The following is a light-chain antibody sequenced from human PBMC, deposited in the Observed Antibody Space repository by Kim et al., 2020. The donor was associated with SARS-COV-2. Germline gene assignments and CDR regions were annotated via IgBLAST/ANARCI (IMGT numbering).Light chain of an antibody. CDR2: GAS. CDR3: QQYKNWPPRSS. CDR1: QSVDTN. J-gene: IGKJ2*01. Sequence: ETVLTQFPATLSVFPGERATLSCRTSQSVDTNLAWYQQKFGQAPRLLIYGASTSATGIPARFSGSGSGTEFTLTISSLQSEDFAMYYCQQYKNWPPRSSFGQGTKLEIK. V-gene: IGKV3-15*01.